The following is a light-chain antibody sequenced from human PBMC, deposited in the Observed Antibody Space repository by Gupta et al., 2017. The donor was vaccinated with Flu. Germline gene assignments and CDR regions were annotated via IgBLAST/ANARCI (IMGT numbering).Light chain of an antibody. CDR1: ESLVYSDGDSY. V-gene: IGKV2-30*01. CDR2: KAS. Sequence: DAVMTQSPLSLPVTLGQPASISCRSSESLVYSDGDSYVSWFHQRPGQSPRRLIYKASNRDSGVPDRISGSGSGTDFTLTISRLEAEDVGVYYCWHSKRWPWTFGQGTKVEI. J-gene: IGKJ1*01. CDR3: WHSKRWPWT.